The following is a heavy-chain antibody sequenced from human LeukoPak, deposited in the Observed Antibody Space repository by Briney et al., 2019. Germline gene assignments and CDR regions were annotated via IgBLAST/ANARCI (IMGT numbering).Heavy chain of an antibody. Sequence: GGSLRLSCAASGFTFSSYAMSWVRQAPGKGLEWVSAISGSGGSTYYADSVKGRFTIFRDNSKNTLYLQMNSLRAEDTAVYYCAKGSGLHYYYYYGMDVWGQGTTVTVSS. V-gene: IGHV3-23*01. CDR1: GFTFSSYA. CDR3: AKGSGLHYYYYYGMDV. CDR2: ISGSGGST. D-gene: IGHD2-15*01. J-gene: IGHJ6*02.